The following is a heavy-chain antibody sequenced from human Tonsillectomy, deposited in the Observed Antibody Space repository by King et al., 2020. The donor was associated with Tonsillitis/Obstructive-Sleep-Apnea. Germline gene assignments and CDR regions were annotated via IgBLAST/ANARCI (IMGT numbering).Heavy chain of an antibody. CDR1: GFSFSSYG. CDR2: IWWEGSNI. J-gene: IGHJ4*02. V-gene: IGHV3-33*01. CDR3: ARDGDSYSSGWYCFDY. Sequence: VQLVESGGGVVQPGRSLRLSCAGSGFSFSSYGMNWVCQAPGKGLEWVAVIWWEGSNIYYVDSVKGRFTISRDNSKNTLYLQMNSLRAEDTAVYYCARDGDSYSSGWYCFDYWGQGTLVTVSS. D-gene: IGHD6-19*01.